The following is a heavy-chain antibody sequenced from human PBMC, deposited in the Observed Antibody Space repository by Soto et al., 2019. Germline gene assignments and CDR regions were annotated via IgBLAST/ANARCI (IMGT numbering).Heavy chain of an antibody. CDR3: AGASSYRSSWFDP. V-gene: IGHV1-2*04. CDR1: GYTFTGYY. D-gene: IGHD5-18*01. J-gene: IGHJ5*02. CDR2: INPNSGGT. Sequence: ASVKVSCKASGYTFTGYYMHWLRQAPGQGLEWMGWINPNSGGTNYAQKFQGWVTMTRDTSISTAYMELSRLRSDDTAVYYCAGASSYRSSWFDPWGQGTLVTVSS.